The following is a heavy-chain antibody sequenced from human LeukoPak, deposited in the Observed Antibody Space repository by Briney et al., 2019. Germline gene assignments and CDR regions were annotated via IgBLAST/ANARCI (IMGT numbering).Heavy chain of an antibody. D-gene: IGHD6-19*01. CDR1: GFTFSDYY. CDR2: ISSSGSTI. CDR3: ARVSSSGWFEPNYFDY. Sequence: PWGSLRLSCAASGFTFSDYYMSWIRQAPGKGLEWVSYISSSGSTIYYADSVKGRFTISRDNAKNSLYLQMNSLRAEDTAVYYCARVSSSGWFEPNYFDYWGQGTLVTVSS. V-gene: IGHV3-11*01. J-gene: IGHJ4*02.